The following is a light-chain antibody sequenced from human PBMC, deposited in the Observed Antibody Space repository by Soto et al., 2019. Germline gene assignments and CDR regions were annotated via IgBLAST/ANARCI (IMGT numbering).Light chain of an antibody. CDR3: QQYNSYSEA. CDR2: AAS. J-gene: IGKJ1*01. Sequence: DIPRPQSPSTLSASVGDRVTITCRASQSISSWLAWYQRKPGKAPNLLIYAASSLQSGVPSRFSGSGSGTEFTLTISSLQPDDFATYYCQQYNSYSEAFGQGTKVDIK. V-gene: IGKV1-5*01. CDR1: QSISSW.